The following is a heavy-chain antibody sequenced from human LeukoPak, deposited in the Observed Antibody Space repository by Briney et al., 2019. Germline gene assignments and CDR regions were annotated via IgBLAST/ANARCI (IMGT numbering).Heavy chain of an antibody. Sequence: ASVKVSCKASGYSFSSYYMHWVRQAPGQGLEWMGIINPSGGSTTYAQKFQGRVTMTRDMSTSTVYMELSSRKSDDTAVYYCARIAAADPSPSAYWGQGTLVTVSS. V-gene: IGHV1-46*01. CDR1: GYSFSSYY. D-gene: IGHD6-13*01. J-gene: IGHJ4*02. CDR2: INPSGGST. CDR3: ARIAAADPSPSAY.